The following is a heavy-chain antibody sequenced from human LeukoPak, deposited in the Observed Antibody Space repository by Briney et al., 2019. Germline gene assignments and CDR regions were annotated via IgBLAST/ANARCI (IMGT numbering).Heavy chain of an antibody. D-gene: IGHD3-9*01. J-gene: IGHJ4*02. V-gene: IGHV1-18*01. Sequence: ASVKVSCKASAYTFTSYGISWVRQAPGQGIEWMGWITAYNGNTNYTQKLQGRGNMTTDTSTSKAYMEMRSLSSDDTAVYYCARARGYFDWLPPFDYWGQGTLVTVSS. CDR2: ITAYNGNT. CDR1: AYTFTSYG. CDR3: ARARGYFDWLPPFDY.